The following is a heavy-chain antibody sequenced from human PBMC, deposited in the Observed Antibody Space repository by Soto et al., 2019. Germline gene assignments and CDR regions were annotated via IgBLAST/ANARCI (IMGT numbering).Heavy chain of an antibody. D-gene: IGHD4-17*01. CDR1: GFTFSGAA. Sequence: GGSLRLSCAASGFTFSGAAIHWVRQASGRGLEWLGRIRSKAKSYATTYAASVRGRFTISRDDSKNTAYLKMNSLKTEDTAVYYCTSPPYDYSDYSCCFDDWGQGSLGTGTS. CDR3: TSPPYDYSDYSCCFDD. CDR2: IRSKAKSYAT. V-gene: IGHV3-73*01. J-gene: IGHJ4*02.